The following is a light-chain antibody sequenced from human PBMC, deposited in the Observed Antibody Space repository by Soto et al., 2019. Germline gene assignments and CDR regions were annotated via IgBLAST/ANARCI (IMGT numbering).Light chain of an antibody. J-gene: IGKJ5*01. Sequence: EIVMTQSPATLSVSPGERATLSCRASQSVRGNLAWYQQKPGQSPRLHIYGASSRATGIPVRFSGSGSGTEFTLTISSLQSEDFAVYYCQQYNNWPFITFGQGTRLEI. V-gene: IGKV3-15*01. CDR1: QSVRGN. CDR2: GAS. CDR3: QQYNNWPFIT.